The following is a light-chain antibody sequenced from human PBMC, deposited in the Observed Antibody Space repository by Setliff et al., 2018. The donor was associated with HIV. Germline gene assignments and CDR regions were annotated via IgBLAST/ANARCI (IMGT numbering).Light chain of an antibody. CDR1: SSDVGSYNR. CDR2: EVN. Sequence: QSVLAQPPSVSGSPGQSVTISCTGTSSDVGSYNRVSWYQQPPGTAPKLMIYEVNNRPSGVPDRFSGSKSGNTASLTISGLQAEDEADYYCSSYTNSRTLVFGTGTKVTVL. J-gene: IGLJ1*01. CDR3: SSYTNSRTLV. V-gene: IGLV2-18*02.